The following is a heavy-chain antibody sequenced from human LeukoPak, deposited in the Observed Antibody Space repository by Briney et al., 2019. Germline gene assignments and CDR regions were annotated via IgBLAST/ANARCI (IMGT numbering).Heavy chain of an antibody. V-gene: IGHV3-7*01. D-gene: IGHD4-17*01. Sequence: PGGSLRLSCAASGFTFSSYWMSWVRQAPGKGLEWVANIKKDGSEKYYVDSVKGRFTISRDNAKTSLYLQMNSLRAEDTAVYYCARDATVTTLHYYMDVWGKGTTVTISS. CDR1: GFTFSSYW. CDR3: ARDATVTTLHYYMDV. CDR2: IKKDGSEK. J-gene: IGHJ6*03.